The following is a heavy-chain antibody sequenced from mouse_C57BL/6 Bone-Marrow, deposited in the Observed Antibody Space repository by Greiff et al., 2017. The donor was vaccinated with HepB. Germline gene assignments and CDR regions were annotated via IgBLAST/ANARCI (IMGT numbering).Heavy chain of an antibody. J-gene: IGHJ2*01. CDR3: ATHDYDGTDYFDY. CDR1: GYTFTSYW. Sequence: QVQLQQPGAELVMPGASVKLSCKASGYTFTSYWMHWVKQRPGQGLEWIGEIDPSDSYTNYNQKFKGKSTLTVDKSSSTAYMQLSSLTSEDSAVYYCATHDYDGTDYFDYWGQGTTLTVSS. CDR2: IDPSDSYT. D-gene: IGHD2-4*01. V-gene: IGHV1-69*01.